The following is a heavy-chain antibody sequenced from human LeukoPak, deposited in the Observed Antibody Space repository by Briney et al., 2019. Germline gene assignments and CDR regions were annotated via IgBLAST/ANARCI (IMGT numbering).Heavy chain of an antibody. CDR2: IRSNGSST. D-gene: IGHD2-2*01. V-gene: IGHV3-64*01. CDR3: ARERGGYCSSSTCSKAFDI. CDR1: GFTFSSYG. Sequence: GGSLRLSCTASGFTFSSYGMHWVRQAPGKGLEYVSGIRSNGSSTYYANSVKDRFTVSRDNSKNTLYLQMGSLRAEDKAVYYCARERGGYCSSSTCSKAFDIWGQGTMVTVSS. J-gene: IGHJ3*02.